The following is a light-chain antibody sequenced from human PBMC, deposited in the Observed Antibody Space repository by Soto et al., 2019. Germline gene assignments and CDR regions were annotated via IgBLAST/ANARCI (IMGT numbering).Light chain of an antibody. CDR1: QSISSW. CDR3: QQYNSYYT. CDR2: KAS. J-gene: IGKJ2*01. Sequence: DIQMTQSPSTLSASVGDRVTITCRASQSISSWLAWYQQKPGKAPKLLISKASSLESGVPSRFSGSGSGTEFTLTISSLQPDDFATYSCQQYNSYYTFGQGTKLEIK. V-gene: IGKV1-5*03.